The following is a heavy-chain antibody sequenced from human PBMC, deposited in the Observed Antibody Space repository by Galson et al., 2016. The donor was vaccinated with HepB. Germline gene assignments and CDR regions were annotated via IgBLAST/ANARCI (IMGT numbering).Heavy chain of an antibody. Sequence: ETLSLTCTLSGGSISDGYWSWIRQPPGQTLQWIGHIGYSGTTDYNPSLKSRVTISVNTSKNQFSLKLNSVTPADPAGYYCAKDGPDYNSRLDPWGQGILVTVSS. CDR1: GGSISDGY. CDR2: IGYSGTT. D-gene: IGHD4-11*01. CDR3: AKDGPDYNSRLDP. V-gene: IGHV4-59*01. J-gene: IGHJ5*01.